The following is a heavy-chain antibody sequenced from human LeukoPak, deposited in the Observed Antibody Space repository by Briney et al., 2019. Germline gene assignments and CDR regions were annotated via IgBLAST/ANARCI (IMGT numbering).Heavy chain of an antibody. CDR3: ARGVRIAVAAPHLNY. Sequence: PSETLSLTCTVSGGSISSGGYYWNWIRQPPGKGLEWIGEIDHSGSTNYNPSLKSRVTISVDTSKNQFSLNLSSVTAADTAVYFCARGVRIAVAAPHLNYWGQGTLVTVSS. V-gene: IGHV4-39*07. CDR1: GGSISSGGYY. CDR2: IDHSGST. J-gene: IGHJ4*02. D-gene: IGHD6-19*01.